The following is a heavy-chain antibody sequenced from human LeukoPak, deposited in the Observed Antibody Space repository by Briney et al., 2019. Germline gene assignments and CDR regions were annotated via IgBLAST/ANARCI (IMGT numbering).Heavy chain of an antibody. Sequence: GGSLRLSCAASGFTFSSYGMHWVRQAPGKGLEWVAVISYDGSNKYYADSVKGRFTIPRDNSKNTLYLQMNSPRAEDTAVYYCAKGDSSGYSPDYWGQGTLVTVSS. CDR1: GFTFSSYG. CDR2: ISYDGSNK. D-gene: IGHD3-22*01. V-gene: IGHV3-30*18. CDR3: AKGDSSGYSPDY. J-gene: IGHJ4*02.